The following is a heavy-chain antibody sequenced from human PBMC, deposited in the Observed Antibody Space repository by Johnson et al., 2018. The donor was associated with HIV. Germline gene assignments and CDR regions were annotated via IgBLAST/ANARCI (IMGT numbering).Heavy chain of an antibody. CDR3: ARYGYRPEAAFDI. D-gene: IGHD5-24*01. J-gene: IGHJ3*02. CDR2: ISYDGSNK. Sequence: QVQLVESGGGVVQPGRSLRLSCVASGFTFSDYAVHWVRQAPGKGLEWVAVISYDGSNKYYADSVKGRFTISRDNSKNTLYLQMNSLRAEDTAVYYCARYGYRPEAAFDIWGQGTMVTVSS. V-gene: IGHV3-30-3*01. CDR1: GFTFSDYA.